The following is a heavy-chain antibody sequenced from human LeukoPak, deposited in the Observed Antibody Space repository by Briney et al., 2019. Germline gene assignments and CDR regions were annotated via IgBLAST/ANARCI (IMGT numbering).Heavy chain of an antibody. Sequence: ASVKVSCKASGYTFTTYGISWVRQAPRHGLEWMGWISGYNGNTNYAQKFQGRVTMTEDTSTDTAYMELSSLRSEDTAVYYCATEGFGTHNWNYNDYWGQGTLVTVSS. CDR2: ISGYNGNT. D-gene: IGHD1-20*01. CDR3: ATEGFGTHNWNYNDY. CDR1: GYTFTTYG. J-gene: IGHJ4*02. V-gene: IGHV1-18*01.